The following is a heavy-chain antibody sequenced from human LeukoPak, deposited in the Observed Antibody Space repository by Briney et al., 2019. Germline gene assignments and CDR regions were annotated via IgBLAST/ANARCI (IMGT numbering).Heavy chain of an antibody. Sequence: GESLKISCKGVGYIFGNFRIAWVRQMPGKGLEWVGAFYPSDSDTRYTPSLQGRVTISADVSTSTAYIQWSSLKASDTATYYCARQLGDFGDYETSYFYYGMDVWGQGTIVTVS. CDR1: GYIFGNFR. CDR3: ARQLGDFGDYETSYFYYGMDV. V-gene: IGHV5-51*01. CDR2: FYPSDSDT. J-gene: IGHJ6*02. D-gene: IGHD4-17*01.